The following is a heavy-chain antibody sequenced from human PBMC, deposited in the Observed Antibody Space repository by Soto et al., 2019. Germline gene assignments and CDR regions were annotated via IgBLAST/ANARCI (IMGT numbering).Heavy chain of an antibody. CDR2: LRDDADDA. CDR3: ARQYSSNSNWFEP. V-gene: IGHV3-33*08. D-gene: IGHD6-19*01. J-gene: IGHJ5*02. CDR1: GFTFSNCA. Sequence: PGGSVRLSCSASGFTFSNCAMSWVRQAPGKGLEWVAVLRDDADDAYYADSVKGRFTISRDNSKNTLYLQMSTLTVEDTAVYYCARQYSSNSNWFEPWGQGTLVTVSS.